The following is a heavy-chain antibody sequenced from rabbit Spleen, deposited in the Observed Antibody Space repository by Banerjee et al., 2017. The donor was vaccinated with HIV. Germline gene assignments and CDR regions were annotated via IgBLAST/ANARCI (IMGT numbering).Heavy chain of an antibody. CDR2: INVLSGKA. CDR1: GFPFSDKAV. D-gene: IGHD1-1*01. J-gene: IGHJ6*01. Sequence: QEQLVESGGGLVKPGASLTLTCKASGFPFSDKAVMCWVRQAPGKGLEWIGCINVLSGKAVFASWAKGRFSFSKASSTTVTLQMTSLTAADTATYFCARDTSSSFSSYSMDLWGPGTLVTVS. CDR3: ARDTSSSFSSYSMDL. V-gene: IGHV1S45*01.